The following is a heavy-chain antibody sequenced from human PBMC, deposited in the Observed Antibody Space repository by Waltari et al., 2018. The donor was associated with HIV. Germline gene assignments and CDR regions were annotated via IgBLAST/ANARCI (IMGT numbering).Heavy chain of an antibody. CDR1: GFTFKTYS. D-gene: IGHD2-21*02. V-gene: IGHV3-21*06. J-gene: IGHJ3*01. CDR2: ISDDSSFI. CDR3: GAFLCAEDCRDGFDV. Sequence: ESGGGRAKPGGTLKLSCSGSGFTFKTYSVSWIRQTPGRGLEWISSISDDSSFIYCADSVKGRFTVSRDNVRNSVFLQINDVRAEDTATYFCGAFLCAEDCRDGFDVWGQGTMVTVS.